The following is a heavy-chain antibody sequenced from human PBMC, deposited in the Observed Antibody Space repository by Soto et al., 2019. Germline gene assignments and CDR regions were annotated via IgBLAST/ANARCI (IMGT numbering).Heavy chain of an antibody. Sequence: QVQLVQSGAEVKKPGSSVKVSCKASGGTFSNYAINWVRQAPVQGLEWMGGIIPIFGTANYAQKFQGRVTITAEESTSTAYLDLSRLRSEDTAVYYCARPVEMATFSRSYLFYWGQGTLVTVSS. CDR1: GGTFSNYA. D-gene: IGHD5-12*01. V-gene: IGHV1-69*01. CDR2: IIPIFGTA. CDR3: ARPVEMATFSRSYLFY. J-gene: IGHJ4*02.